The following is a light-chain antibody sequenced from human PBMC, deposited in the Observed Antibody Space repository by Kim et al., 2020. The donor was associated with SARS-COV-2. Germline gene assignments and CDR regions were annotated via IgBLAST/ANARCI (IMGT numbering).Light chain of an antibody. CDR3: QQYANLPFT. J-gene: IGKJ3*01. V-gene: IGKV1-33*01. Sequence: DIQMTQSPSSLSASVGDRVTITCQASQDISNYLNWYQQKPGKAPKLLIYDASNLETGVPSRFSGSGSGTDFTFTISSLQPEDIATYYCQQYANLPFTFGPGTKGGYQT. CDR1: QDISNY. CDR2: DAS.